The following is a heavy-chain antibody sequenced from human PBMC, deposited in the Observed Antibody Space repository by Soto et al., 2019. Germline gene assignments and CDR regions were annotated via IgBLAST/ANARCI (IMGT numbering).Heavy chain of an antibody. CDR1: GGTFSSYT. CDR2: IIPILGIA. Sequence: QVKLVQSGAEVKKPGSSVKVSCKASGGTFSSYTINWVRQAPGQGLEWVGRIIPILGIAKNAQKFQGRVTITADKSTSTAYMELSSLRSEDTAVYYCAAEYGANSAWGQGTLVTVSS. V-gene: IGHV1-69*02. D-gene: IGHD4-17*01. J-gene: IGHJ4*02. CDR3: AAEYGANSA.